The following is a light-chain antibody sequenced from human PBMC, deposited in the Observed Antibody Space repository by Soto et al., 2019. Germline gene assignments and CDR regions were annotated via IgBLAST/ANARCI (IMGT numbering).Light chain of an antibody. J-gene: IGKJ4*01. Sequence: EIVLTQSPATLSLSPGERATLSCRASQSVSSYLAWYQQKPGQAPRLLIYDASNRATGIPARFSGSGSGTDFTLTISSLEPEDFAVYYCQQRSTLTFGAGTKVEIK. V-gene: IGKV3-11*01. CDR1: QSVSSY. CDR3: QQRSTLT. CDR2: DAS.